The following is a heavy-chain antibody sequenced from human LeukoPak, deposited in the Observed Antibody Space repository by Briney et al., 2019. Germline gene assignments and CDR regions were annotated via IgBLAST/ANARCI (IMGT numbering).Heavy chain of an antibody. CDR2: IYYSGST. Sequence: SETLSLTCTVSGGSISSYYWSWIRQPPGKGLGWIGYIYYSGSTNYNPSLKSRVTISVDTSKNQFSLKLSSVTAADTAVYYCARGQKYRNGYTVTELGSGYFDYWGQGTLVTVSS. CDR3: ARGQKYRNGYTVTELGSGYFDY. CDR1: GGSISSYY. V-gene: IGHV4-59*01. D-gene: IGHD5-18*01. J-gene: IGHJ4*02.